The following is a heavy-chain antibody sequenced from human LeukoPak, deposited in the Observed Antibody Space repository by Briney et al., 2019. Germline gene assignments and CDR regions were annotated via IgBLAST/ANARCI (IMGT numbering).Heavy chain of an antibody. D-gene: IGHD3-3*02. CDR1: GFTFGNFW. Sequence: PGGSLRLSCAASGFTFGNFWMHWVRRAPGKGLMWVSRMNHDGHFSDYADSVKGRFTISRDNAASTLYLQMTGLTADDTAVYFCARGELAGNLAKDWGQGTLVTVSS. V-gene: IGHV3-74*01. CDR3: ARGELAGNLAKD. CDR2: MNHDGHFS. J-gene: IGHJ4*02.